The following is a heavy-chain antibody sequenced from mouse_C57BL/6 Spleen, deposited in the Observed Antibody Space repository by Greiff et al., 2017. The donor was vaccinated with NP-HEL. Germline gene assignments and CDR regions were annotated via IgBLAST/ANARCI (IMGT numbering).Heavy chain of an antibody. CDR1: GFSFTSGYV. V-gene: IGHV3-1*01. Sequence: EVQRVESGPGMVKPSQSLSLTCTVTGFSFTSGYVWHWYRHFPGNILEWMGFISYSGSTNYNSTLKSRITITHDTSKNQFFLKMNSVTTEDTATYYGAGGLGGFDYWGQGTTLTVSS. J-gene: IGHJ2*01. CDR2: ISYSGST. CDR3: AGGLGGFDY. D-gene: IGHD4-1*01.